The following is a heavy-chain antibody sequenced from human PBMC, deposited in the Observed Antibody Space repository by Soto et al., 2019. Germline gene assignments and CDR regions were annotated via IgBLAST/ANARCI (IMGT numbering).Heavy chain of an antibody. CDR3: AKGVTMIVVVITDPVDY. V-gene: IGHV3-30*18. J-gene: IGHJ4*02. D-gene: IGHD3-22*01. CDR2: ISYDGSNK. Sequence: QVQLVESGGGVVQPGRSLRLSCAASGFTFSSYGMHWVRQAPGKGLEWVAVISYDGSNKYYADSVKGRFTISRDNSKNTLYLQMNSLRAEDTAVYYCAKGVTMIVVVITDPVDYWGQGTLVTVSS. CDR1: GFTFSSYG.